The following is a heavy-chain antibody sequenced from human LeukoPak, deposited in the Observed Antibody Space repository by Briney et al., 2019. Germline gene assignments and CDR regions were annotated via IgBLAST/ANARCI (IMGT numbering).Heavy chain of an antibody. CDR1: GGSFSGYY. CDR2: INHSGST. J-gene: IGHJ4*02. CDR3: ARHDRSRNYYGSGSYRKGFDY. V-gene: IGHV4-34*01. D-gene: IGHD3-10*01. Sequence: PSETLSLTCAVYGGSFSGYYWSWIRQPPGKGLEWIGEINHSGSTNYNPSLKSRVTISVDTSKNQFSLKLSSVTAADTAVYYCARHDRSRNYYGSGSYRKGFDYWGQGTLVTVSS.